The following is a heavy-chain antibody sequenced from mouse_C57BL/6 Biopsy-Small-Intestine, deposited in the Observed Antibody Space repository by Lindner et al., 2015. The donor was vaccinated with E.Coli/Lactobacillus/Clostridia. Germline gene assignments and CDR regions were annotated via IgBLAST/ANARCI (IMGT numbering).Heavy chain of an antibody. D-gene: IGHD1-1*02. J-gene: IGHJ1*01. CDR2: ISNYNGKT. V-gene: IGHV1-81*01. CDR1: GYAFKSYG. CDR3: ARAGGSESYYNYYYNGMDV. Sequence: SVKVSCKASGYAFKSYGISWVRQAPGQGLEWMGWISNYNGKTNYAQKLQGRVTMTTDTSTSTVYMELRSLRSDDTAVYYCARAGGSESYYNYYYNGMDVWGQGTKVTVSS.